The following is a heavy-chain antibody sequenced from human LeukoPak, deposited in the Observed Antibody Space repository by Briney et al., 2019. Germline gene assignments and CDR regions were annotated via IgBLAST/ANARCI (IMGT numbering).Heavy chain of an antibody. J-gene: IGHJ4*02. CDR2: IGSTAI. CDR3: ARDGPPAGAGDFDY. D-gene: IGHD3-10*01. V-gene: IGHV3-48*01. CDR1: GFTVSTHS. Sequence: PGGSLRLSCAASGFTVSTHSMGWLRQAPGQGLEWVSYIGSTAIYADCVRGRFTISRHNAENSLYLQMNSLRAEATAVYYCARDGPPAGAGDFDYWGQGTPVTVSS.